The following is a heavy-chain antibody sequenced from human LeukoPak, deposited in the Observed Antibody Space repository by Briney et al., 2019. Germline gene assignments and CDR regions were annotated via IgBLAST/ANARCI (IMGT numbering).Heavy chain of an antibody. J-gene: IGHJ4*02. CDR1: GFTFRSHW. Sequence: GGSLRLSCVGSGFTFRSHWMHWVRQAPGKGLEWVSRINSDGSSTTYADSVEGRLTISRDNAKNTLYLQMNSLRAEDTAVYYCAREHGSSGSSSFDCWGLGTLVTVSS. CDR3: AREHGSSGSSSFDC. V-gene: IGHV3-74*01. CDR2: INSDGSST. D-gene: IGHD1-26*01.